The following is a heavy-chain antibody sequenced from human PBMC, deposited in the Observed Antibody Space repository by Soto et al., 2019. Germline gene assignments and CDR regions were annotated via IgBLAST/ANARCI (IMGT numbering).Heavy chain of an antibody. CDR2: INHSGST. CDR1: GGSFSGYY. CDR3: ARGGYCSGGSCYSVNWFDP. V-gene: IGHV4-34*01. D-gene: IGHD2-15*01. J-gene: IGHJ5*02. Sequence: SETLSLTCAVYGGSFSGYYWSWIRQPPGKGLEWIGEINHSGSTNYNPSLKSRVTISVDTSKDQFSLKLSSVTAADTAAYYCARGGYCSGGSCYSVNWFDPWGQGTLVTVSS.